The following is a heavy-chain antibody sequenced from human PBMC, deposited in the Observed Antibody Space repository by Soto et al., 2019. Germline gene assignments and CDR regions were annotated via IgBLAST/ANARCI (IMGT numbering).Heavy chain of an antibody. D-gene: IGHD3-16*02. Sequence: SETLALTCTVSGGSISSGDYYWSWIRQPPGKGLEWIGYIYYSGSTYYNPSLKSRVTISVDTSKNQFSLKLSSVTAADTAVYYCARGNLGYNFDYWGQGTLVTVSS. CDR3: ARGNLGYNFDY. CDR1: GGSISSGDYY. J-gene: IGHJ4*02. V-gene: IGHV4-30-4*01. CDR2: IYYSGST.